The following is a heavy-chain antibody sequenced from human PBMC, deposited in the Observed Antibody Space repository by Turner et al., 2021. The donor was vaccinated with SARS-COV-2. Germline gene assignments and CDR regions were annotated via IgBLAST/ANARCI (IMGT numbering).Heavy chain of an antibody. D-gene: IGHD4-17*01. J-gene: IGHJ5*02. CDR1: GGSISSSYYY. V-gene: IGHV4-39*01. Sequence: QLQLQESGPGLVKPSETLSLSCTVSGGSISSSYYYWGLIRQPPGKGLEWIGSIYYSGSTYYNPSLKSRVTISVDTSKNQFSLKLNSVTAADTAVYYCARYGPTSTTKAFDPWGQGTLVTVSS. CDR2: IYYSGST. CDR3: ARYGPTSTTKAFDP.